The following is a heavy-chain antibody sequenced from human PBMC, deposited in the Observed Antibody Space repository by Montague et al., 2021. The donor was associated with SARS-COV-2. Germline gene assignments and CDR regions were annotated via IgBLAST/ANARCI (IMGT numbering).Heavy chain of an antibody. CDR3: ARAIWHLDV. J-gene: IGHJ2*01. CDR2: IYTGGYG. Sequence: SETLSLTCSVSGDSISRYYWSWIRQSDGKGLEWIGRIYTGGYGNYNPALQSRVSMSVDTSKSQVSLNVTSVTAADTAVYYCARAIWHLDVWGRGILVTVSS. CDR1: GDSISRYY. V-gene: IGHV4-4*07.